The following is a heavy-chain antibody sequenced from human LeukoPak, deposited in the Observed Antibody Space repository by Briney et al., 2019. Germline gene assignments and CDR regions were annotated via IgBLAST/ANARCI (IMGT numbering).Heavy chain of an antibody. J-gene: IGHJ5*02. D-gene: IGHD3-10*01. Sequence: RASVKVSCKASGYTFTGYYMHWVRQAPGQGLEWMGWINPNSGGTNYAQKFQGRVTMTRDTSISTAYMELSRLRSDDTAVYYCARGVTMVLNWFDPWGQGTLVTVSS. CDR3: ARGVTMVLNWFDP. V-gene: IGHV1-2*02. CDR1: GYTFTGYY. CDR2: INPNSGGT.